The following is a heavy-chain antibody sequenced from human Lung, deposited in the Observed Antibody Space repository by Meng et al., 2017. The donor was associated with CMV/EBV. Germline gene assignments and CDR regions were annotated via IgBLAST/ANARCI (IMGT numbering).Heavy chain of an antibody. CDR1: GDSVSSSDYH. Sequence: GSLRLSCSVSGDSVSSSDYHWAWIRQPPGKGLECIGSIHSSGYTYSNPSLKSRVAFSLDTSKNQFSLKLSSVTAADTAVYYCARDYKFDTRPFDYWGQGXLVTVSS. J-gene: IGHJ4*02. D-gene: IGHD3-22*01. CDR2: IHSSGYT. CDR3: ARDYKFDTRPFDY. V-gene: IGHV4-39*07.